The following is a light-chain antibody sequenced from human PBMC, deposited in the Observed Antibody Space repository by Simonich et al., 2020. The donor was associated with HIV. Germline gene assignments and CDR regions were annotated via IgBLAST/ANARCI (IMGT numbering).Light chain of an antibody. Sequence: DIVMTQSPDSLAVSLGERATINCKSSQSVLYSSSNKNYLAWYQQKPGQPPKLLIYWASTRESGVPDRFSGSGSGTDFTLTISSLEPEDFAVYYCQQRSNWPPSLTFGGGTKVEIK. J-gene: IGKJ4*01. CDR1: QSVLYSSSNKNY. CDR2: WAS. V-gene: IGKV4-1*01. CDR3: QQRSNWPPSLT.